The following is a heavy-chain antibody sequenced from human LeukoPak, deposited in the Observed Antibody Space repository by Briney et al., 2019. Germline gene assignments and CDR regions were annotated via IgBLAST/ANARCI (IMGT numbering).Heavy chain of an antibody. CDR2: ITGSGGTT. CDR3: AKWGDYDVLTGYYDSDY. CDR1: GFTFSNYA. D-gene: IGHD3-9*01. V-gene: IGHV3-23*01. Sequence: GASLRLSCAASGFTFSNYAMSWVRQAPGKGPEWLSAITGSGGTTYYAHSVKGRFTSSRDNSKNTLYLQMNTLRAEDTAVYYCAKWGDYDVLTGYYDSDYWGQGTLVTVSS. J-gene: IGHJ4*02.